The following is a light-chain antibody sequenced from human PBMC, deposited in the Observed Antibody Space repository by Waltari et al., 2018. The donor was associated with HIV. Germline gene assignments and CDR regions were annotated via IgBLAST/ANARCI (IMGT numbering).Light chain of an antibody. Sequence: SYELTQPPSVSVSPGQTARITCSGDALPKKYAYWFQQKSGQAPVVVIHEDSKLPSGIPERFSGSSSATVATWTISGAQADDEAVYHCYSRDYSGNHGVFGGGTTLTVL. J-gene: IGLJ3*02. CDR1: ALPKKY. V-gene: IGLV3-10*01. CDR2: EDS. CDR3: YSRDYSGNHGV.